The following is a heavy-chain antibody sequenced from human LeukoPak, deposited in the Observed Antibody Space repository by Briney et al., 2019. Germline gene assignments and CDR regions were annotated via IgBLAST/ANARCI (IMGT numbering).Heavy chain of an antibody. Sequence: PGGSLRLSCAASGFTFSSYWMNWARQAPGKGLEWIGSIYYSGSTYYNPSLKSRVTISVDTSKNQFSLKLSSVTAADTAVYYCASVRDGYLFDYWGQGTLITVSS. V-gene: IGHV4-39*01. CDR1: GFTFSSYW. D-gene: IGHD5-24*01. CDR3: ASVRDGYLFDY. CDR2: IYYSGST. J-gene: IGHJ4*02.